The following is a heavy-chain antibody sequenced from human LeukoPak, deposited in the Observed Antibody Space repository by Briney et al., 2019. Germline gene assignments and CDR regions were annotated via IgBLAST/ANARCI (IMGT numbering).Heavy chain of an antibody. J-gene: IGHJ4*02. V-gene: IGHV3-23*01. CDR1: GITLSVYW. CDR3: AKGGYGYSYYFDY. D-gene: IGHD5-18*01. CDR2: ISGSGGST. Sequence: GGSLRLSCAASGITLSVYWMSWVRQAPGKGLEWVSAISGSGGSTYYADSVKGRFTISRDNSKNTLYLQMNSLRAEDTAVYYCAKGGYGYSYYFDYWGQGTLVTVSS.